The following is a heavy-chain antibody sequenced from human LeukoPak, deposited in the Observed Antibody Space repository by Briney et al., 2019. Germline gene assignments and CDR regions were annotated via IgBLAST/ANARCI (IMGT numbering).Heavy chain of an antibody. J-gene: IGHJ3*02. CDR1: GFTFSSYA. CDR3: ANDYGDPSDAFDM. D-gene: IGHD4-17*01. Sequence: GGSLRLSCAASGFTFSSYAMSWVRQAPGKGLEWVSAISGSGGSTYYADSVKGRFTISRDNAKNSLYLQMNSLRAEDTAVYYCANDYGDPSDAFDMWGQGTMVTVSS. CDR2: ISGSGGST. V-gene: IGHV3-23*01.